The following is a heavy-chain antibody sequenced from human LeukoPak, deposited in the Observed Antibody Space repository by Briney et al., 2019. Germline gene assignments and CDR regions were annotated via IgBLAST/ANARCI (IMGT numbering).Heavy chain of an antibody. D-gene: IGHD3-10*01. CDR1: GGSISSYY. CDR3: ARDGAYYYYGTDV. V-gene: IGHV4-59*01. Sequence: SETLSLTCTVSGGSISSYYWSWIRQPPGKGLEWLGYIYYSGSTNYTPSLKSRVTISLDTSKNQFSLKLSSVTAADTAVYYCARDGAYYYYGTDVWGQGTTVTVSS. J-gene: IGHJ6*02. CDR2: IYYSGST.